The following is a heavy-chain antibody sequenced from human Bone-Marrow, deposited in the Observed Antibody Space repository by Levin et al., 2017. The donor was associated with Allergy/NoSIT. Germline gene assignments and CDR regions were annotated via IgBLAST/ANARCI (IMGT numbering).Heavy chain of an antibody. D-gene: IGHD3-3*01. V-gene: IGHV3-23*01. CDR2: ISNSEKT. Sequence: PGESLKISCAASGFTFNIFAMSWVRQAPGKGLEWVSTISNSEKTEYADSVKGRFTISRDNSKNTLFLQMNSLRAEDTATYYCAKLDGYHSWKFDYWGHGTLVTVSS. CDR1: GFTFNIFA. J-gene: IGHJ4*01. CDR3: AKLDGYHSWKFDY.